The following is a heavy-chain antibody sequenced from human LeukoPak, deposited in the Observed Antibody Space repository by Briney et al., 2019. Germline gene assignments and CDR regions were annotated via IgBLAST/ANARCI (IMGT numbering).Heavy chain of an antibody. CDR3: ARGFHCSGGSCFGYDY. V-gene: IGHV4-61*01. D-gene: IGHD2-15*01. CDR1: GGSVSSGSYY. CDR2: IYYSGST. Sequence: SETLSLTCTVSGGSVSSGSYYWSWIRQPPGKGLEWIGYIYYSGSTNYNPSLKSRVTISVDTSKNQFSLKLSSVTAADTAVYYCARGFHCSGGSCFGYDYWGQGTLVTVSS. J-gene: IGHJ4*02.